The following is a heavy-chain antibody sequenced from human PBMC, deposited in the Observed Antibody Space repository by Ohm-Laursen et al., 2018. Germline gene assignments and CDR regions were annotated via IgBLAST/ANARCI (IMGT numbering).Heavy chain of an antibody. CDR2: ISGSGGST. D-gene: IGHD5-24*01. V-gene: IGHV3-23*01. J-gene: IGHJ4*02. CDR1: GFTFSSHG. Sequence: SLRLSCAASGFTFSSHGINWVRQAPGKGLEWVSAISGSGGSTYYADSVRGRFTISRDNSKNTLYLQMNSLRAEDTAVYYCARGPSGTATIGRGQGTLVTVSS. CDR3: ARGPSGTATIG.